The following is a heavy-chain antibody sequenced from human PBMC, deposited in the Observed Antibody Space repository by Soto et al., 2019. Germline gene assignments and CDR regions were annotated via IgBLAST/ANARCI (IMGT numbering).Heavy chain of an antibody. CDR2: IIPILGNT. D-gene: IGHD6-13*01. Sequence: ASVKVSCKASGGTFSSYTISWVRQAPGQGLEWMGRIIPILGNTGYAQKFQGRVTMTRNTSISTAYMELSSLRSEDTAVYYCARRGYSSSWYYYYYYGMDVWGQGTTVTVSS. CDR3: ARRGYSSSWYYYYYYGMDV. CDR1: GGTFSSYT. J-gene: IGHJ6*02. V-gene: IGHV1-8*02.